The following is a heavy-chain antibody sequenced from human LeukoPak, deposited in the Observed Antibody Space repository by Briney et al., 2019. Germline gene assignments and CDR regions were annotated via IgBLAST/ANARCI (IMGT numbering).Heavy chain of an antibody. CDR2: MNLNSGNT. CDR1: GYTFTSYD. J-gene: IGHJ4*02. V-gene: IGHV1-8*01. D-gene: IGHD6-13*01. Sequence: GASVKVSCKASGYTFTSYDINWVRQATGQGLEWMGWMNLNSGNTGYAQKFQGRVTMTRNTSISTAYMELSSLRSEDTAVYYCARGSLGSSWYILDYWGQGTLVTVSS. CDR3: ARGSLGSSWYILDY.